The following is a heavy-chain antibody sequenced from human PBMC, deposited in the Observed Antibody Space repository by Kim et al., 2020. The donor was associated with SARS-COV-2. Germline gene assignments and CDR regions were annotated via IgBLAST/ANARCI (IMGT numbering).Heavy chain of an antibody. V-gene: IGHV4-34*01. J-gene: IGHJ4*02. CDR3: ARRAAGVDW. Sequence: GIANYNQPLKSRVTFTVDTSKNQFSLKRSSVTAADTAVYYCARRAAGVDWWGQGTPVTVSS. CDR2: GIA.